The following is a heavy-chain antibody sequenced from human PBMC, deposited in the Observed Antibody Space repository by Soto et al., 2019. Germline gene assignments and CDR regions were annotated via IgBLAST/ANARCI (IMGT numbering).Heavy chain of an antibody. D-gene: IGHD1-1*01. CDR1: GFTFSSYG. Sequence: QVQRVESGGGVVQPGRSLRLSCAASGFTFSSYGMHWVRQAPGKGLEWVAVISHDGGIKHYADSVKGRFTISRDNFKNTVYLYMYSLTDEDTYLYHCSTENDASDVWGQGTTVTV. CDR2: ISHDGGIK. CDR3: STENDASDV. J-gene: IGHJ6*02. V-gene: IGHV3-30*19.